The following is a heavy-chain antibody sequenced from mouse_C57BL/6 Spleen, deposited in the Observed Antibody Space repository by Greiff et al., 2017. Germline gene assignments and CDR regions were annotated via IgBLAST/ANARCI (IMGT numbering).Heavy chain of an antibody. CDR1: GYTFTDYE. Sequence: VKLQESGAELVRPGASVTLSCKASGYTFTDYEMHWVKQTPVHGLEWIGAIDPETGGTAYNQKFKGKAILTADKSSSTAYMELRSLTSEDAAVYYCTSCYYYGSSYGYFDVWGTGTTVTVSS. V-gene: IGHV1-15*01. D-gene: IGHD1-1*01. CDR2: IDPETGGT. J-gene: IGHJ1*03. CDR3: TSCYYYGSSYGYFDV.